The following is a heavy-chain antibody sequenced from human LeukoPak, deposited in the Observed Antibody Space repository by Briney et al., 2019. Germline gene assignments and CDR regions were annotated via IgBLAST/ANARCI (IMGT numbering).Heavy chain of an antibody. J-gene: IGHJ6*02. V-gene: IGHV4-39*07. CDR1: GGSISSSSYY. CDR2: IYYSGST. D-gene: IGHD6-19*01. CDR3: ARDRRAVADYYYYGMDV. Sequence: SETLSLTCTVSGGSISSSSYYWGWIRQPPGKGLEWIGSIYYSGSTYYNPSLKSRVTISVDTSKNQFSLKLSSVTAADTAVYYCARDRRAVADYYYYGMDVWGQGTTVTVSS.